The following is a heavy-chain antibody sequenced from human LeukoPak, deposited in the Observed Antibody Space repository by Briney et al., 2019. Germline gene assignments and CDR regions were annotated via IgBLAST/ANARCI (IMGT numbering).Heavy chain of an antibody. CDR2: ISSRSTTI. CDR3: ARNNWNDVYFDY. D-gene: IGHD1-20*01. CDR1: GFTFSSYS. V-gene: IGHV3-48*02. Sequence: SGGSLRLSCAASGFTFSSYSMNWVRQAPGKGLVWVSYISSRSTTIYYADSVKGRFTISRDNAKNSLYLQMNSLRDEDTAVYYCARNNWNDVYFDYWGQGTLVTVSS. J-gene: IGHJ4*02.